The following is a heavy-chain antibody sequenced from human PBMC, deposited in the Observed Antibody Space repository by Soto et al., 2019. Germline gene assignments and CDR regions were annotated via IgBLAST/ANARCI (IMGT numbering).Heavy chain of an antibody. CDR2: ITGGADNT. CDR1: GFTYSSYA. V-gene: IGHV3-23*01. J-gene: IGHJ5*02. CDR3: AKGRLAVAAPYTWFDP. D-gene: IGHD6-19*01. Sequence: EVKLLESGGDLVQPGGSLRLSCVASGFTYSSYAMSWVRPAPGKGLEWVSTITGGADNTHYADSVKGRFTISRDNSRNTVSLQMNSLRVEDTAVYHCAKGRLAVAAPYTWFDPWGLGTLVTVSS.